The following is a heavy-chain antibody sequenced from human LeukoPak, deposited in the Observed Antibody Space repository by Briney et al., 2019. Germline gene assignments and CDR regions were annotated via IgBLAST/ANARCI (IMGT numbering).Heavy chain of an antibody. V-gene: IGHV1-3*01. J-gene: IGHJ4*02. D-gene: IGHD3-10*01. Sequence: ASVKVSCKASGFPFISYVIHWVRQAPGQRLEWMGWINPDNGIAEYSQKFQGRVTITRDPSATTAYMELSSLRSEDMAVYYCAKDRGGTGDFDYWGQGTLVTVSS. CDR2: INPDNGIA. CDR3: AKDRGGTGDFDY. CDR1: GFPFISYV.